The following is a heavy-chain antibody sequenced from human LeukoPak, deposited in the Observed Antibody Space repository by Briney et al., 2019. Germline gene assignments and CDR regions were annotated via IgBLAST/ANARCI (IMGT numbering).Heavy chain of an antibody. D-gene: IGHD3-16*01. CDR3: ARVKGPDLDFDY. V-gene: IGHV3-30-3*01. Sequence: GGSLRLSCAASGFTFSSYAMHWVRQAPGKGLEWVAVISYDGSNKYYADSVKGRFTISRDNSKNTLHLQMNSLRAEDTAVYYCARVKGPDLDFDYWGQGTLVTVSS. J-gene: IGHJ4*02. CDR2: ISYDGSNK. CDR1: GFTFSSYA.